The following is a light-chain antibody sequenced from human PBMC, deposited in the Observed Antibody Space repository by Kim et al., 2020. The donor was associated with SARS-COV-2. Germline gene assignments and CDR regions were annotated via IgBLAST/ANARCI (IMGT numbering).Light chain of an antibody. J-gene: IGKJ5*01. CDR1: QSVTRY. CDR2: EAS. Sequence: PGQSGTLSCRAIQSVTRYLAWYQHKPGQAPRLLIFEASNRAPGIPARFSGSGSGTDFTLTINSLEPEDFGFYYCQLRTDWPPGFTFGQGTRLEIK. V-gene: IGKV3-11*01. CDR3: QLRTDWPPGFT.